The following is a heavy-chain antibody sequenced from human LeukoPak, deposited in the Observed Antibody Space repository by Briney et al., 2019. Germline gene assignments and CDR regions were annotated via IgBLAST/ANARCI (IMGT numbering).Heavy chain of an antibody. D-gene: IGHD5-18*01. CDR1: GFTFSSYA. CDR2: ISGSGGST. CDR3: AKERDTAMGPYYYYGMDV. J-gene: IGHJ6*02. V-gene: IGHV3-23*01. Sequence: GGSLRLSCAASGFTFSSYAMSWVRQAPGKGLEWVSAISGSGGSTYYADSVKGRFTISRDNSKNTLYLQMNSLRAEDTAVYYCAKERDTAMGPYYYYGMDVWGQGTTVTVSS.